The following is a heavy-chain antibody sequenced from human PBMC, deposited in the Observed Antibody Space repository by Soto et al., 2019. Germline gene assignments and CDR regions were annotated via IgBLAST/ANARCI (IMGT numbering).Heavy chain of an antibody. CDR1: GVSINTNHYY. CDR3: PGFVVPASRNTGFDY. J-gene: IGHJ4*01. V-gene: IGHV4-39*01. CDR2: LFYSGIS. Sequence: PSETRSVASTISGVSINTNHYYWGWVRQPPGKGLEWIGNLFYSGISLYNASLRSRLTISVDTSKNQFSLRLNSVTAADAPVYYCPGFVVPASRNTGFDYWGHGTLVTASS. D-gene: IGHD2-15*01.